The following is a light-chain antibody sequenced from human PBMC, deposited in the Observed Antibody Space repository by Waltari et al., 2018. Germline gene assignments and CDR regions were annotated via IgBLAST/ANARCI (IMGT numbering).Light chain of an antibody. CDR1: SSNSGSKT. Sequence: QSVLTQPPSASATPGQGVTISCSGSSSNSGSKTLSWYQQFPGTAPRLLMHTDNQRPSVVPDRFSGSKSGTSASLAISGLQSEDEAHYFCATWDDSLNGRVFGGGTKVTVL. J-gene: IGLJ3*02. V-gene: IGLV1-44*01. CDR3: ATWDDSLNGRV. CDR2: TDN.